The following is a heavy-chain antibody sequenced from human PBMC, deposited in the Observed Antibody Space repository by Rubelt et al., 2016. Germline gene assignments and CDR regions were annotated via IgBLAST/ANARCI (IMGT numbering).Heavy chain of an antibody. CDR1: GGSFSGYY. V-gene: IGHV4-34*01. Sequence: QVQLQQWGAGLLKPSETLSLTCAVYGGSFSGYYWSWIRQPPGKGLEWIGEINHSGSTNYNPSLKGRVTISVDTSKNRFSLKLSSVTAADTAVYYCARGKEGLGVTMMDYWGQGTLVTVSS. D-gene: IGHD3-22*01. CDR2: INHSGST. J-gene: IGHJ4*02. CDR3: ARGKEGLGVTMMDY.